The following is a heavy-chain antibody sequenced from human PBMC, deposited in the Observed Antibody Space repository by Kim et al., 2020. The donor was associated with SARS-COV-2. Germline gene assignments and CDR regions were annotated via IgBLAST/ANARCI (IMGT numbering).Heavy chain of an antibody. CDR1: GYTFTGSY. CDR3: AIELLRGATIGAFDI. J-gene: IGHJ3*02. Sequence: ASVKVSCKASGYTFTGSYMHWVRQAPGQGLEWMGRINPNSGGTNYAQKFQGRVTMTRDTSISTAYMELSRLRSDDTGVFYCAIELLRGATIGAFDIWGQGTMVTVSS. D-gene: IGHD1-26*01. V-gene: IGHV1-2*05. CDR2: INPNSGGT.